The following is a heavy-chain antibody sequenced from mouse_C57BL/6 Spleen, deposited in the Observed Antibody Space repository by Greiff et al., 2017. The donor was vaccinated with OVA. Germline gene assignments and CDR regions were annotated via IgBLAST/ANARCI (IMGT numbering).Heavy chain of an antibody. CDR1: GFSLTSYG. CDR3: AKTGGEGFAY. J-gene: IGHJ3*01. D-gene: IGHD2-13*01. V-gene: IGHV2-3*01. Sequence: VQLQESGPGLVEPSQSLSITCTVSGFSLTSYGVSWVRQPPGKGLEWLGVIWGDGSTNYHSALISRLSISKANSKSQVFLKLNSLRTDDTATSYCAKTGGEGFAYWGQGTLVTVSA. CDR2: IWGDGST.